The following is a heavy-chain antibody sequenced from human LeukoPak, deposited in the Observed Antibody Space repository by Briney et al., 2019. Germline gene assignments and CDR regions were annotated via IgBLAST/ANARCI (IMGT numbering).Heavy chain of an antibody. CDR3: ASHSNHAYNY. D-gene: IGHD3-16*01. V-gene: IGHV3-74*01. CDR1: GFTFSSYG. J-gene: IGHJ4*02. Sequence: TGGSLRLSCAASGFTFSSYGMHWVRQAPGKGLVWVSRVSSDGSSTNYADSVKGRFTISRDDAKNTLYLQMNSLRAEDTAVYYCASHSNHAYNYWGQGNLVTVSS. CDR2: VSSDGSST.